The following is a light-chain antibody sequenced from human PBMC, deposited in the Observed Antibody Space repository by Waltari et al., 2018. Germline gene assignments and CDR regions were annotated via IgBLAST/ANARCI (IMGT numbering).Light chain of an antibody. J-gene: IGLJ3*02. CDR3: SSYAGSSNWV. V-gene: IGLV2-8*01. Sequence: QSALTQPPSASGSPGPSVAISCTGTSSDVGTYNHVSWYQQHPGKAPELMIFDVSKRPSGVPDRFSGSKSGNTASLTVSGLQATDEADYYCSSYAGSSNWVFGGGTKLTVL. CDR1: SSDVGTYNH. CDR2: DVS.